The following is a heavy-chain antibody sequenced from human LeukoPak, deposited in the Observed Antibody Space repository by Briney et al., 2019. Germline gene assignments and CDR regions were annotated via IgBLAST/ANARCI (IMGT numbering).Heavy chain of an antibody. D-gene: IGHD3-3*01. J-gene: IGHJ5*02. CDR2: INHSGST. Sequence: PSETLSLICAVYGGSFSGYYWSRVRQSPGKGLEWIGEINHSGSTNYNPSLKSRVTISVDTSKNQFSLKLSSVTAADTAVYYCARGGTIFGVVLLDPWGQGTLVTVSS. CDR1: GGSFSGYY. V-gene: IGHV4-34*01. CDR3: ARGGTIFGVVLLDP.